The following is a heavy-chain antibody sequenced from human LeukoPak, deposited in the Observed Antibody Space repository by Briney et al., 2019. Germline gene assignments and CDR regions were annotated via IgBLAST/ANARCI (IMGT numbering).Heavy chain of an antibody. CDR2: TNTNTGNP. CDR3: AREETDTAMVSKGLLDWFDP. Sequence: GASVKVSCKASGYTFTSYAMNWVRQAPGQGLEWMGWTNTNTGNPTYAQGFTGRFVFSLDTSVSTAYLQISSLKAEDTAVYYCAREETDTAMVSKGLLDWFDPWGQGTLVTVSS. V-gene: IGHV7-4-1*02. J-gene: IGHJ5*02. CDR1: GYTFTSYA. D-gene: IGHD5-18*01.